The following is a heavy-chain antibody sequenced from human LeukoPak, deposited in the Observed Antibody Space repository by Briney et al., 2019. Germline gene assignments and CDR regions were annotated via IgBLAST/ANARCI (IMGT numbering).Heavy chain of an antibody. CDR3: ARATFYFCMDV. CDR1: GGYITTYY. V-gene: IGHV4-59*01. J-gene: IGHJ6*04. CDR2: IYYGGNT. Sequence: SETLSLTCTVAGGYITTYYWTWIRQTPGKGLEWIGYIYYGGNTNYNPSLNSRVTISVDTSKSQISLNLSSVTAADTATYYCARATFYFCMDVWGKGTTVIVSS.